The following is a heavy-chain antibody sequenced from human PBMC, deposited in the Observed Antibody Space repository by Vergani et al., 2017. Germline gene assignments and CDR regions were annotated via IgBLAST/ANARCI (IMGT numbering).Heavy chain of an antibody. D-gene: IGHD3-10*01. CDR1: GGSVSSGSYY. J-gene: IGHJ3*02. CDR3: SKAVSGAFDI. Sequence: QVQLQESGPGLVKPSETLSLTCTVSGGSVSSGSYYWSWIRQPAGKGLEWIGYIYYSGSTNYNPSLKSRVTISVDTSKNQFSLKLSSVTAADTAVYYCSKAVSGAFDIWGQGTMVTVSS. V-gene: IGHV4-61*10. CDR2: IYYSGST.